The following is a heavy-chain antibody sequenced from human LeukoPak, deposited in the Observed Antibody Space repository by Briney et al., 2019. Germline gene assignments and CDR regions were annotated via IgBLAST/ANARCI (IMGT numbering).Heavy chain of an antibody. D-gene: IGHD3-22*01. CDR2: ICYSGST. CDR3: ARLDSSGYYYVGY. CDR1: GGSISSYY. V-gene: IGHV4-59*01. J-gene: IGHJ4*02. Sequence: PSETLSLTCTVSGGSISSYYWSWIRQPPGKGLEWIGYICYSGSTNYNPSLKSRVTISVDTSKNQFSLKLSSVTAADTAVYYCARLDSSGYYYVGYWGQGTLVTVSS.